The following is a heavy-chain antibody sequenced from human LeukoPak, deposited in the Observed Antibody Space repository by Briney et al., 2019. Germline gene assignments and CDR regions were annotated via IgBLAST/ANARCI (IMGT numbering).Heavy chain of an antibody. Sequence: SVKVSCKASGGTFSSYAISWVRQAPGQGLEWMGGIIPFFGTANYAQKFQGRVTITADESTSTAYMELSSLRSEDTAVYYCAKEIVVVPRKTRGWFDPWGQGTLVTVSS. CDR1: GGTFSSYA. J-gene: IGHJ5*02. CDR2: IIPFFGTA. CDR3: AKEIVVVPRKTRGWFDP. V-gene: IGHV1-69*13. D-gene: IGHD3-22*01.